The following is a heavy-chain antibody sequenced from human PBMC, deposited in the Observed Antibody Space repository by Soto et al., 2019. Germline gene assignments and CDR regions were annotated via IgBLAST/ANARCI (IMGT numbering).Heavy chain of an antibody. CDR2: IGTAYNT. J-gene: IGHJ4*02. Sequence: EVQLVESGGGLVQPGGSLRLSCAASGFTFSTYDMHWVRQGTGKGLEWVSGIGTAYNTYYSDSVKGRFTISRENGKNSLYLQMNSLGVGDTAVYYCARAARANFHNIHYWGQGTLVTVSS. V-gene: IGHV3-13*01. CDR1: GFTFSTYD. CDR3: ARAARANFHNIHY. D-gene: IGHD2-15*01.